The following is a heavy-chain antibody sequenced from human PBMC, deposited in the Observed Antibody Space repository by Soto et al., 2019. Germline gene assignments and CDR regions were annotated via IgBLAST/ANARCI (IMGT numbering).Heavy chain of an antibody. CDR2: IKSKTDGGTT. CDR3: TTRGGVTTWYYYGMDV. J-gene: IGHJ6*02. D-gene: IGHD4-17*01. Sequence: PGGSRRLSWAASGFTSSNAWMSWVRQAPGKGLEWVGRIKSKTDGGTTDYAAPVKGRFTISRDDSKNTLYLQMNSLKTEDTAVDYCTTRGGVTTWYYYGMDVWGQGTTVTVSS. V-gene: IGHV3-15*01. CDR1: GFTSSNAW.